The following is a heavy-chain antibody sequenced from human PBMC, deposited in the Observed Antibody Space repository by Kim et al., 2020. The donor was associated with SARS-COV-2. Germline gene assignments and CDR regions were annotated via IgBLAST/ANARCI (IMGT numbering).Heavy chain of an antibody. Sequence: SETLSLTCTVSGASISGSGGYSWSWIRQQPGKGLEWIGYIYYIGSTYYNPSLESRITIVVDTSKNQFSLKLNSVTAADTAVYYCARVGRFSSPGLVPQGFDPWGQGTLVSVSS. V-gene: IGHV4-31*03. J-gene: IGHJ5*02. D-gene: IGHD3-16*01. CDR2: IYYIGST. CDR3: ARVGRFSSPGLVPQGFDP. CDR1: GASISGSGGYS.